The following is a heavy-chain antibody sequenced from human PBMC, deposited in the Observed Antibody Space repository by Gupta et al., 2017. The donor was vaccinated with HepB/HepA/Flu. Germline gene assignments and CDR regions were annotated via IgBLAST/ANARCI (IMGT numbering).Heavy chain of an antibody. D-gene: IGHD2-2*01. Sequence: GGSISSYYWSWIRQPAGKGLEWIGRIYTSGSTNYNPSLKSRVTMSVDTSKNQFSLKLSSVTAADTAVYYCASGGRYCSSTSCPPHGAFDIWGQGTMVTVSS. CDR3: ASGGRYCSSTSCPPHGAFDI. V-gene: IGHV4-4*07. CDR2: IYTSGST. J-gene: IGHJ3*02. CDR1: GGSISSYY.